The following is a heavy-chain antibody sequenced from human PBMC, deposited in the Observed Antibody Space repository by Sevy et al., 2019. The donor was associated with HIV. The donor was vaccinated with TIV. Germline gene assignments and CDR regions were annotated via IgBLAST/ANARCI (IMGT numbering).Heavy chain of an antibody. D-gene: IGHD1-7*01. J-gene: IGHJ3*02. V-gene: IGHV4-59*08. CDR2: IYYSGST. CDR1: GGSISSYY. CDR3: ARHVGEYNWNYDTFAI. Sequence: SETLSLTCTVSGGSISSYYWSWIRQPPGKGLEWIGYIYYSGSTTYNPSLKSRATISVDTFKNQFSLKLSSVTAADTAVYYCARHVGEYNWNYDTFAIWGQGTMVTVSS.